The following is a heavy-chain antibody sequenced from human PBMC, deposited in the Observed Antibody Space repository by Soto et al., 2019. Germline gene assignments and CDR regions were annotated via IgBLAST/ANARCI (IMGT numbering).Heavy chain of an antibody. CDR3: ARDMVPNGEWLRISPYYYYGMDV. CDR1: GFTFSSYG. D-gene: IGHD5-12*01. Sequence: GGSLRLSCAASGFTFSSYGMHWVRQAPGKGLEWVAVIWYDGSNKYYADSVKGRFTISRDNSKNTLYLQMNSLRAEDTAVYYCARDMVPNGEWLRISPYYYYGMDVWGQGTTVTVSS. V-gene: IGHV3-33*01. J-gene: IGHJ6*02. CDR2: IWYDGSNK.